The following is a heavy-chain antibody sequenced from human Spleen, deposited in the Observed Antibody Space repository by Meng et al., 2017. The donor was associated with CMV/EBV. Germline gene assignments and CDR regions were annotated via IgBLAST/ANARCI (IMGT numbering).Heavy chain of an antibody. Sequence: SETLSLTCAVYGGSFSGYYWSWIRQPPGKGLEWIGEINHSGSTNYNPSLKSRVTISVDTSKNQFSPKLSSVTAADTAVYYCARVPARFYSGYLDYWSQGTLVTVSS. J-gene: IGHJ4*02. V-gene: IGHV4-34*01. CDR1: GGSFSGYY. CDR3: ARVPARFYSGYLDY. D-gene: IGHD3-22*01. CDR2: INHSGST.